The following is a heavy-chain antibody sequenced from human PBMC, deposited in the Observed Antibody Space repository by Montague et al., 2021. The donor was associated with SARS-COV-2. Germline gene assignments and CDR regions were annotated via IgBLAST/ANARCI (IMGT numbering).Heavy chain of an antibody. V-gene: IGHV3-21*01. J-gene: IGHJ6*03. CDR2: ISSSSSYI. Sequence: SMRLSCAASGFTFSSYSLNWVRQAPGKGLEWVSSISSSSSYIYYADSVKGRFTISRDNAKNSLYLQMNSLRAEDTAVYYCARVREISYDFWSGPRVYLDVWGKGTPVTVSS. CDR3: ARVREISYDFWSGPRVYLDV. D-gene: IGHD3-3*01. CDR1: GFTFSSYS.